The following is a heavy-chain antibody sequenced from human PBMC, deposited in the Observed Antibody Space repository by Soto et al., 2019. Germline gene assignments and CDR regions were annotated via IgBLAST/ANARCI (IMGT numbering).Heavy chain of an antibody. CDR1: GGSISSGGYN. J-gene: IGHJ4*02. CDR3: ARTPLD. V-gene: IGHV4-31*03. CDR2: IYYSGTT. Sequence: QVQLQESGPGLVKPSQTLSLTCTFSGGSISSGGYNWSWISQHPGKGLQWIGYIYYSGTTYYNPCLKSRVTIAVDTSKNQFSLKLSSVTAADTAVYYCARTPLDWGQGTLVTVSS.